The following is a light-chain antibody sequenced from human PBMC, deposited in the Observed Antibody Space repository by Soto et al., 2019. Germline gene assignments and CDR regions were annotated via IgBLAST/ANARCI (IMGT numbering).Light chain of an antibody. Sequence: EIVLTQSPATLSLSPGERATLSCRASQSVSSYLAWYQQKPGQAPRLLIYDASNRATGIPVRFSGSVSGTDFTLTSSSLEPEDGAVYYCQQRSNWPYTFGQGTKLEIK. V-gene: IGKV3-11*01. CDR3: QQRSNWPYT. CDR2: DAS. CDR1: QSVSSY. J-gene: IGKJ2*01.